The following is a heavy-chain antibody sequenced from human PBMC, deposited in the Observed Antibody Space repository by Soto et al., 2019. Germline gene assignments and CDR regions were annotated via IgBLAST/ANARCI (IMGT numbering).Heavy chain of an antibody. Sequence: QVPLVQSGAEVKKPGASVKVSCKASGYTFTSYGISWVRQAPGQGLEWMGWISAYNGNTKYAQKLQGRVTMTTDTSASTAYRELRSLSSDDPAVYYCARDGPPMDYWGQGTLVTVSS. J-gene: IGHJ4*02. CDR3: ARDGPPMDY. V-gene: IGHV1-18*01. CDR2: ISAYNGNT. CDR1: GYTFTSYG. D-gene: IGHD2-2*01.